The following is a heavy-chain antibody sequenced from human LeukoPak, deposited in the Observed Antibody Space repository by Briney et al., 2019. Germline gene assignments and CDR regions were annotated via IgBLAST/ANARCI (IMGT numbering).Heavy chain of an antibody. V-gene: IGHV4-34*01. CDR1: GGSFSGYY. CDR3: ARSLYASSNNWFDP. J-gene: IGHJ5*02. D-gene: IGHD6-19*01. CDR2: INHSGST. Sequence: SETLSLTCAVYGGSFSGYYWSGIRQPPGKGPEGIGEINHSGSTNYNPSLKSRVTISVDTSKNQFSLKLSSVTAADTAVYYCARSLYASSNNWFDPWGQGTLVTVSS.